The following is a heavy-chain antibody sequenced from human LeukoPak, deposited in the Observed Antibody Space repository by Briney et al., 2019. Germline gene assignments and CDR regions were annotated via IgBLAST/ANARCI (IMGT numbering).Heavy chain of an antibody. CDR1: GGSISSGGYY. CDR3: ARRTGARHDY. J-gene: IGHJ4*02. D-gene: IGHD7-27*01. Sequence: PSQTLSLTCTVSGGSISSGGYYWGWIRQPPGKGLEWIGSIYYGGSTYVNPSLKSRVTIFIDTSKNQFSLKLSSVTAADTAVYYSARRTGARHDYWGQGTLVTVSS. CDR2: IYYGGST. V-gene: IGHV4-39*01.